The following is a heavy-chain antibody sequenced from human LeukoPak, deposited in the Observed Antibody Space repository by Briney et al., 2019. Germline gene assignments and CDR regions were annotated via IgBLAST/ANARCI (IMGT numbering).Heavy chain of an antibody. Sequence: TPSETLSLTCTVSGDSISSGGYYWSWIRQHPGKGLEWIGYIYYSGSTYYNPSLKGRVTISVNTSKNQFSLKLSSVTAADTAVYYCARVRTYVWGSYRYPNFDYWGQGTLVTVSS. CDR3: ARVRTYVWGSYRYPNFDY. CDR2: IYYSGST. CDR1: GDSISSGGYY. D-gene: IGHD3-16*02. V-gene: IGHV4-31*03. J-gene: IGHJ4*02.